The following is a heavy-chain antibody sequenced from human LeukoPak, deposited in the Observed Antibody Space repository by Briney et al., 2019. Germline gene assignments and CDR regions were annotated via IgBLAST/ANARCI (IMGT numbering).Heavy chain of an antibody. J-gene: IGHJ4*02. D-gene: IGHD6-19*01. V-gene: IGHV4-59*08. CDR1: GGSISGSY. CDR3: ARLSGGHYFDY. CDR2: IYYSGST. Sequence: YPSGTLSLTCTASGGSISGSYWSWIRQPPGKGLEWIGYIYYSGSTNYNPSLKSRVTISVDTSKNQFSLKLSSVTAADTAVYYCARLSGGHYFDYWGQGTLVTVSS.